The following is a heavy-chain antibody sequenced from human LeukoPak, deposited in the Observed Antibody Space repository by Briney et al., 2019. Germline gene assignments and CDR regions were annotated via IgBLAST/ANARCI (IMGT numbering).Heavy chain of an antibody. J-gene: IGHJ1*01. CDR1: GFTFSDES. CDR2: ITSSSSYI. V-gene: IGHV3-21*01. D-gene: IGHD3-22*01. Sequence: GGSLRLSCADSGFTFSDESMTRVRQAPGKGLEWVSSITSSSSYIYYADSVKGRFAISTDNAKKSLYLQMNSLRAEDTAVYYCARDGFYDSSGYYLSEYFQHWGQGTLATVSS. CDR3: ARDGFYDSSGYYLSEYFQH.